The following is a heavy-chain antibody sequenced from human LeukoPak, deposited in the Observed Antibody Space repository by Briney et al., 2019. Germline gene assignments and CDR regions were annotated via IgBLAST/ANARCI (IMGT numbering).Heavy chain of an antibody. CDR3: ARCYYGSGSYYNFIDY. CDR1: GGSISSSSYY. V-gene: IGHV4-39*01. CDR2: IYYSGST. Sequence: SETLSLTCTVSGGSISSSSYYWGWIRQPPGKGLEWIGSIYYSGSTYYNPSLKSRVTISVDTSKNQFPLKLSSVTAADTAVYYCARCYYGSGSYYNFIDYWGQGTLVTVSS. D-gene: IGHD3-10*01. J-gene: IGHJ4*02.